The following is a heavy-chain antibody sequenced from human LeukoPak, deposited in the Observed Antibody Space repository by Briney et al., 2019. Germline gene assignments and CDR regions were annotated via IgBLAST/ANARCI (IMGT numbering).Heavy chain of an antibody. D-gene: IGHD2-21*02. CDR3: ARIRVTYFDY. CDR1: GFTFSTYA. CDR2: ISSDGNNK. Sequence: GGSLRLSCAASGFTFSTYAIHWVRQAPGKGLEWVAVISSDGNNKYYADSVKGRFTISRDNSKNALYLQMNSLRAEDTAVYYCARIRVTYFDYWGQGTLVTVSS. J-gene: IGHJ4*02. V-gene: IGHV3-30-3*01.